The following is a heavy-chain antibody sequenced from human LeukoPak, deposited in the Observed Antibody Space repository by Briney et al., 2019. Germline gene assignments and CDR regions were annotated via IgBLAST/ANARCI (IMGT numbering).Heavy chain of an antibody. D-gene: IGHD4-17*01. CDR2: ISSSSNTI. V-gene: IGHV3-48*02. CDR3: ARDRYGDYVSDY. CDR1: GFTFSSYS. J-gene: IGHJ4*02. Sequence: EGSLRLSCAASGFTFSSYSMNWVRQAPGKGLEWVSYISSSSNTIHYADSVKGRFTISRDYATNSLYLQMSSLRDEDTAVYYCARDRYGDYVSDYWGQGTLVTVSS.